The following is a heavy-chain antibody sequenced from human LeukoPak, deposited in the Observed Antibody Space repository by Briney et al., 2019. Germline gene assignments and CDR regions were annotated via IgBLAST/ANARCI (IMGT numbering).Heavy chain of an antibody. J-gene: IGHJ3*02. CDR3: ARVGGDTNSGSAKSGAFDI. V-gene: IGHV4-59*01. D-gene: IGHD1-26*01. CDR1: GGSISSYY. Sequence: SETLSLTCTVSGGSISSYYWSWIRQPPGKGLEWIGYIYYSGSTNYNPSLKSRVTISVDTSKNQFSLKLSSVTAADTAVYYCARVGGDTNSGSAKSGAFDIWGQGTMVTVSS. CDR2: IYYSGST.